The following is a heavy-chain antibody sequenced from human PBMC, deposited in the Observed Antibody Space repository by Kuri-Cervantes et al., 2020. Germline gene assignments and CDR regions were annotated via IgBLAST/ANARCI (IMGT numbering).Heavy chain of an antibody. Sequence: SVKVSCKASGYTFTYRYLHWVRQAPGQALEWMGWITPFNGNTNYAQKFQDRVTITRDRSMSTAYMELSSLRSEDTALYYCAKDIFFRGSYYGGLDYWGQGTLVTVSS. D-gene: IGHD1-26*01. CDR3: AKDIFFRGSYYGGLDY. CDR2: ITPFNGNT. V-gene: IGHV1-45*02. J-gene: IGHJ4*02. CDR1: GYTFTYRY.